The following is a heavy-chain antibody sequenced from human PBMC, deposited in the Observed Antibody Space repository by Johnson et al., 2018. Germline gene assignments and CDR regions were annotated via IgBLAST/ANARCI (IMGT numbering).Heavy chain of an antibody. J-gene: IGHJ3*02. V-gene: IGHV3-30*03. CDR2: ISYDGSNK. CDR1: GFTFSSYG. CDR3: ARWGYYSDSSGFYHGAFDI. D-gene: IGHD3-22*01. Sequence: VQLVQSGGGVVQPGRSLRLSCAASGFTFSSYGMHWVRQAPGKGLEWVAVISYDGSNKYYADSVKGRFTISRDNSKNTLYLQMNSLRTEDTAVYYCARWGYYSDSSGFYHGAFDIWGQGTMVTVSS.